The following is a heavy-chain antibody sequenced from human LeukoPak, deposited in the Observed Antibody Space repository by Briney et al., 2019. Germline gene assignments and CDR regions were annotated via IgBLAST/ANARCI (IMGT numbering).Heavy chain of an antibody. CDR3: ATKVPGTSHFSH. J-gene: IGHJ4*02. V-gene: IGHV3-48*03. CDR2: ISSSSGNI. D-gene: IGHD3-3*02. CDR1: GFTFSNYE. Sequence: GGSLRLSCVDSGFTFSNYEMNWVRQAPGKGLEWISYISSSSGNIYYADSVKGRFTISRNNAKNTVYLQLNSLRAEDTAVYYCATKVPGTSHFSHWGQGTLVTVSS.